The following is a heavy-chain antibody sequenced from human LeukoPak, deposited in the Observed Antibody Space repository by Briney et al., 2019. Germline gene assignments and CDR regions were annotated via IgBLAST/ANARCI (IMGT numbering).Heavy chain of an antibody. CDR3: ARDSGAAADRGIDY. D-gene: IGHD6-13*01. J-gene: IGHJ4*02. Sequence: GGSLRLSCAASGVTFSSYSMNWVRQAPGKGLEWVSSISSSSSYIYYADSAKGRFTISRDSSKNTLYLQMNSLRAEDTAVYYCARDSGAAADRGIDYWGQGTLVTVSS. CDR1: GVTFSSYS. CDR2: ISSSSSYI. V-gene: IGHV3-21*04.